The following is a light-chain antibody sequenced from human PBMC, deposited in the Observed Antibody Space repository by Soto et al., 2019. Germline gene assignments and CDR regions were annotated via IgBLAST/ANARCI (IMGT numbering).Light chain of an antibody. CDR3: SSYTSSSIL. CDR1: SSDVGSYNY. Sequence: QSVLTQPASVSGSPGQSITISCTGTSSDVGSYNYVSWYQQHPGKAPKLMIYDVSNRPSGVSNRFSGSKSGNTASLTISGLQAEDEADYYCSSYTSSSILFGGGTQLTGL. V-gene: IGLV2-14*01. CDR2: DVS. J-gene: IGLJ2*01.